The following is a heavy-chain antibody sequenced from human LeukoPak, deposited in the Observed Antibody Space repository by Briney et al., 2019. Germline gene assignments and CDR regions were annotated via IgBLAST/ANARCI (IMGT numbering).Heavy chain of an antibody. V-gene: IGHV1-69*04. CDR2: IIPILGIA. J-gene: IGHJ4*02. Sequence: ASVKVSCKASGGTFSSYAISWVRQAPGQGLEWMGRIIPILGIANYAQKFQGRVTITADKSTSTAYMELSSLRSEDTAVYYCARIMNSPADDYWGQGTLVTVSS. D-gene: IGHD1/OR15-1a*01. CDR3: ARIMNSPADDY. CDR1: GGTFSSYA.